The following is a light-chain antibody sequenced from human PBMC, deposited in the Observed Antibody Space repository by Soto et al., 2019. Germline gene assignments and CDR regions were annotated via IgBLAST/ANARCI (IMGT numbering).Light chain of an antibody. CDR2: EVS. V-gene: IGLV2-14*01. Sequence: QSVLTQPAAVSGSPGQSITISCTGTSSDVGGYNYVSWYQQPPGKAPKLIIYEVSNRPSGVSNRFSGSKSGNTASLTISGLQAEDEAGYYCGSYTSSSTYVFGTGTKVTVL. CDR1: SSDVGGYNY. J-gene: IGLJ1*01. CDR3: GSYTSSSTYV.